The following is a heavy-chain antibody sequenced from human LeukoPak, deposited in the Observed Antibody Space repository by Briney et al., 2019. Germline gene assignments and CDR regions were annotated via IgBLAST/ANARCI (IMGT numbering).Heavy chain of an antibody. CDR3: AKSDDILTGYYPDAFDI. J-gene: IGHJ3*02. V-gene: IGHV3-23*01. Sequence: AGGSLRLSCAASGFTFSSYAMSWARQAPGKGLEWVSAISGSGGSTYYADSVKGRFTISRDNSKNTLYLQMNSLRAEDTAVYYCAKSDDILTGYYPDAFDIWGQGTMVTVSS. CDR2: ISGSGGST. CDR1: GFTFSSYA. D-gene: IGHD3-9*01.